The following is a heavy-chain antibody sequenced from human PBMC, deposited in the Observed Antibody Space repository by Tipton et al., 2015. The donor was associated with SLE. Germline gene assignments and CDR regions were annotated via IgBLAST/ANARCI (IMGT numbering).Heavy chain of an antibody. J-gene: IGHJ6*02. CDR1: GDSLSSNNYY. D-gene: IGHD1-26*01. V-gene: IGHV4-61*05. CDR2: IYYTGDT. Sequence: TLSFTCSVSGDSLSSNNYYWGWIRQSPAQGLEWIGYIYYTGDTNYNPSLKSRVTISADTSKNQISLMLSSVTAADTAVYYCARLSGSEPAVWGQGTTVTVSS. CDR3: ARLSGSEPAV.